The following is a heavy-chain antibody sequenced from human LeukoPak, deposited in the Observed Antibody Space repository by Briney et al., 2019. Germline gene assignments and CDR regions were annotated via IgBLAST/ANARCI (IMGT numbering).Heavy chain of an antibody. Sequence: SVKVSCKASGGTFSSYAISWVRQAPGQGLEWMGGIIPIFGTANYAQKFQGRVTITADESTSTAYMELSSLRSEDTAVYYCARANRVDYDTLTGLGHWGQGTLVTVSS. V-gene: IGHV1-69*13. J-gene: IGHJ4*02. CDR1: GGTFSSYA. CDR3: ARANRVDYDTLTGLGH. CDR2: IIPIFGTA. D-gene: IGHD3-9*01.